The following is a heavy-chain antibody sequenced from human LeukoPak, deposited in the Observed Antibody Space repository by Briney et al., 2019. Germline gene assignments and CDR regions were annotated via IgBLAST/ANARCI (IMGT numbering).Heavy chain of an antibody. CDR3: ATSLACSGGACYPNWFDS. V-gene: IGHV5-51*01. CDR1: GYSFTNYW. D-gene: IGHD2-15*01. Sequence: GESLKISCKASGYSFTNYWIGWVRQMPGEGLEWMGLIYPGDSNTRYSPSFQGQVTMSADKSITTAYLQWSSLKASDTAMYFCATSLACSGGACYPNWFDSWGQGTLVTVSP. J-gene: IGHJ5*01. CDR2: IYPGDSNT.